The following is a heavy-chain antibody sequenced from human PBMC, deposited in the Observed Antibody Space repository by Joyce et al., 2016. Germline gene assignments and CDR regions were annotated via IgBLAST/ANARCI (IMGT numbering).Heavy chain of an antibody. V-gene: IGHV3-74*01. J-gene: IGHJ6*03. CDR3: AGGVGDTYSFFYYMDV. Sequence: EVQVAESGGGLVQPGGSLRLTCVASGFSMRKYWMHWVRQATGKGVVWVSRIGGNGTTRNYADPVKGRCTISRDDAKNTMTLQMNSLRAEDTAVYYCAGGVGDTYSFFYYMDVWGKGTRVTVSS. D-gene: IGHD2-15*01. CDR2: IGGNGTTR. CDR1: GFSMRKYW.